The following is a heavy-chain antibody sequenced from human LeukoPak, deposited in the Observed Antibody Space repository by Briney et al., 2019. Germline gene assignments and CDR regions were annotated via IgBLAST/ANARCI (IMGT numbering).Heavy chain of an antibody. Sequence: GGSLGLSCAASGFTFSRNAIHWVRQGPGKGLEWVSYIAHHGSNKYADSVKGRFTISRDNSKRTLYLQMNSLRADDTAVYYCAKDGSWSCTDWGQGTLVTVSS. V-gene: IGHV3-30*02. CDR1: GFTFSRNA. D-gene: IGHD2-8*02. CDR3: AKDGSWSCTD. J-gene: IGHJ4*02. CDR2: IAHHGSNK.